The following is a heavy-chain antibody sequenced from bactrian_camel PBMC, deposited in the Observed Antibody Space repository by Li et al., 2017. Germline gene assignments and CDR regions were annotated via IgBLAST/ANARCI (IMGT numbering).Heavy chain of an antibody. CDR3: AAFGTVVAGAPCQDFGY. D-gene: IGHD6*01. J-gene: IGHJ6*01. Sequence: VRLWESGGGPGKAGGSLGFPCTHSGYTSSRHCMGWFRQAPGKEREGVAAIDSDGSTSYADSVKGRFTISQDNAKNTLYLQMNSLKPEDTAMYYCAAFGTVVAGAPCQDFGYWGQGTQVTVS. V-gene: IGHV3S42*01. CDR1: GYTSSRHC. CDR2: IDSDGST.